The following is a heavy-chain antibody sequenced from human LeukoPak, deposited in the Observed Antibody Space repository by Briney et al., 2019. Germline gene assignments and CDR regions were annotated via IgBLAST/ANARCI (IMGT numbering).Heavy chain of an antibody. CDR2: IYYSGST. V-gene: IGHV4-59*01. D-gene: IGHD3-3*01. CDR3: ARSHFWSGYPNRPWFDP. Sequence: SETLSLTCTVSGGSISSYYWSWIRQPPGKGLEWIGYIYYSGSTNYNPSLKSRVTISVDTSKNQFSLKLSSVTAADTAVYYCARSHFWSGYPNRPWFDPWGQGTLVTVSS. J-gene: IGHJ5*02. CDR1: GGSISSYY.